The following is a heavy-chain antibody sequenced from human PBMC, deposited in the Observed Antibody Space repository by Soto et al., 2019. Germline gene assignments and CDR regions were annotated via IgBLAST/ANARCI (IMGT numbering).Heavy chain of an antibody. V-gene: IGHV3-30*04. J-gene: IGHJ6*02. CDR3: ARELGEKKWPYNSGIDV. CDR2: ISYGGSNK. D-gene: IGHD4-17*01. CDR1: GFNFIDYN. Sequence: QVQLVESGGGVVQAGASLTLSCAAAGFNFIDYNMHWGRQAPGKGLEWIASISYGGSNKAYRDCMQGRLIISRDTSSDALALQVSGLTRDYTTGFCWARELGEKKWPYNSGIDVWGQGTTVTGSS.